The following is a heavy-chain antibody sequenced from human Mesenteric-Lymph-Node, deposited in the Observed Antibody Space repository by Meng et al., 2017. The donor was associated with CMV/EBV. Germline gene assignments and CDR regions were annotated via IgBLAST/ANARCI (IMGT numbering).Heavy chain of an antibody. J-gene: IGHJ4*02. Sequence: YTFPGYAMNWVRQAPGQGLELMGWLNTDTGNPTYAQDFTGRFVFSLDTAVTTAYLQISSLKAEDTAVYYCAREGGFCSTTGCYGGPDYWGQGTLVTVSS. V-gene: IGHV7-4-1*02. CDR2: LNTDTGNP. D-gene: IGHD2-2*01. CDR3: AREGGFCSTTGCYGGPDY. CDR1: YTFPGYA.